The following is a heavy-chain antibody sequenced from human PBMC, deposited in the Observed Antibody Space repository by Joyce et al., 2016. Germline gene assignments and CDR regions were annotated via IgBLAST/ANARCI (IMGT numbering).Heavy chain of an antibody. CDR3: ARAGYYHTSGYYYPNFDY. D-gene: IGHD3-22*01. CDR2: TYYRSKWYN. J-gene: IGHJ4*02. Sequence: QVQLQQSGPGLVKPSQTLSLTCAISGDSVSSNSAAWNWIRQSPSRGLELLGRTYYRSKWYNDYAVSVKSRITINPDTPKNQFSLQLNSVTPEDAAVYYCARAGYYHTSGYYYPNFDYWGPGTLVTVSS. V-gene: IGHV6-1*01. CDR1: GDSVSSNSAA.